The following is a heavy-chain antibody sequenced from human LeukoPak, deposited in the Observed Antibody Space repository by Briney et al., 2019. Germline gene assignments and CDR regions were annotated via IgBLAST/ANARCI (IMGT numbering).Heavy chain of an antibody. Sequence: SETLSLTCTVSGDSISSSSYYWGWIRQPPGKGLEWIGTIRRSGGTYYNPSLKSRVTISLDTSKNQFSLKLSSVAAADTAVYYCVRDQGSSASDNWGQGTLVTVSS. CDR3: VRDQGSSASDN. J-gene: IGHJ4*02. CDR1: GDSISSSSYY. D-gene: IGHD6-6*01. CDR2: IRRSGGT. V-gene: IGHV4-39*07.